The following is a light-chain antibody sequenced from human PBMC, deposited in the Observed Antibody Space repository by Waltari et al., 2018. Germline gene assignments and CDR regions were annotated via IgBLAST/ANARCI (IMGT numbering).Light chain of an antibody. CDR2: DAS. CDR3: QQYDFYSLT. J-gene: IGKJ4*01. Sequence: DIQMTQSPSTLSASEGDRVTITCRASHTINNYLAWYQQKPGKAPKLVIYDASSLESGVPSRFSGSGSGTEFTLTISSLQPDDFATYYCQQYDFYSLTFGGVTRVEIK. CDR1: HTINNY. V-gene: IGKV1-5*01.